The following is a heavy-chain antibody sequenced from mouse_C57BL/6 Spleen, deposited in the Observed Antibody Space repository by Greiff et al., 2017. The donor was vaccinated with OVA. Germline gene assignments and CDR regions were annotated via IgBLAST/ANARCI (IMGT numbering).Heavy chain of an antibody. CDR2: IWTGGGT. D-gene: IGHD1-1*01. CDR3: ARKGSYYGSSYWYFDV. J-gene: IGHJ1*03. CDR1: GFSFTSYA. V-gene: IGHV2-9-1*01. Sequence: VMLVESGPGLVAPSQSLSITCTVSGFSFTSYAISWVRQPPGKGLEWLGVIWTGGGTNYNSALKSRLSISKDNSKSQVFLKMNSLQTDDTARYYCARKGSYYGSSYWYFDVWGTGTTVTVSS.